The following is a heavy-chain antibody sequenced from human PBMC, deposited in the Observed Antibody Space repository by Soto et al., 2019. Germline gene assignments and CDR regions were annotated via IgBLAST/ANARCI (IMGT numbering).Heavy chain of an antibody. CDR1: GYSFTSYW. J-gene: IGHJ5*02. CDR2: IYPGDSDT. CDR3: ARGYCTTTICDPWFDP. Sequence: EVQLVQSGAEVKKAGEPLKISCTGVGYSFTSYWIGWVRQMPGKGLEWMGIIYPGDSDTRYSPSFQGQVTISADKSITTAYLQWSSLKASDTAMCYCARGYCTTTICDPWFDPWGQGTLVTVSS. V-gene: IGHV5-51*01. D-gene: IGHD2-2*01.